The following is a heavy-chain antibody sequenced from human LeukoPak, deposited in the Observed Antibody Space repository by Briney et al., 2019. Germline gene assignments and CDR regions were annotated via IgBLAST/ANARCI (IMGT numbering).Heavy chain of an antibody. CDR1: GFTFSSYW. V-gene: IGHV3-7*01. J-gene: IGHJ4*02. CDR2: IKRDGSEK. Sequence: GGSLRLSCAASGFTFSSYWMSWVRQAPGKGLEWVANIKRDGSEKYYVDSVKGRFTISRDNAKNSLYLQMNSLRAEDTAVYYCAREIRSPRDGYNPIDYWGQGTLVTVSS. CDR3: AREIRSPRDGYNPIDY. D-gene: IGHD5-24*01.